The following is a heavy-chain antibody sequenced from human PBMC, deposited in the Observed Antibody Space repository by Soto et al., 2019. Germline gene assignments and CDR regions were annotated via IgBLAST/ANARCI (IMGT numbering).Heavy chain of an antibody. CDR2: IVPIYRTA. CDR3: VRDSGAKLSSS. Sequence: QVQLVQSGAEVKKPGSSVKVSCKASGGTFSSYRINWVRQAPGQGLERVGGIVPIYRTADYAQKFQGRVTITADESARTSYMELRSLKSQDTAVYYCVRDSGAKLSSSWGQGTLVTVSS. J-gene: IGHJ4*02. D-gene: IGHD6-13*01. CDR1: GGTFSSYR. V-gene: IGHV1-69*01.